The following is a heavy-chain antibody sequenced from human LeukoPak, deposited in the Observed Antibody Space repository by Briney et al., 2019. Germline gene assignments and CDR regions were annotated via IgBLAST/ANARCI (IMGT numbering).Heavy chain of an antibody. CDR3: AKDQYCTSTSCYVGY. CDR2: INVSGGST. V-gene: IGHV3-23*01. D-gene: IGHD2-2*01. J-gene: IGHJ4*02. Sequence: PGGSLRLSCAASGFTFSNYAMSWVRQAPGKGLEWVSGINVSGGSTFYADSVRGRFTISRDSSKNTLYLQMNSLRAEDTAVYYCAKDQYCTSTSCYVGYWGQGTLVTVSS. CDR1: GFTFSNYA.